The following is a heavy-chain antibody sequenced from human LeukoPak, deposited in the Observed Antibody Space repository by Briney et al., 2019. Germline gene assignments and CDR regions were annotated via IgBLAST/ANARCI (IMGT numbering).Heavy chain of an antibody. Sequence: GRSLRLSCAASGFTFSSYGMHWVRQAPGKGLEWVAVISYDGSNKYYADSVKGRFTISRDNAKNSLHLQMNSLRDEDTAVYYCARAMRSGYDYWGQGTLVTVSS. CDR3: ARAMRSGYDY. CDR1: GFTFSSYG. D-gene: IGHD5-12*01. V-gene: IGHV3-30*03. J-gene: IGHJ4*02. CDR2: ISYDGSNK.